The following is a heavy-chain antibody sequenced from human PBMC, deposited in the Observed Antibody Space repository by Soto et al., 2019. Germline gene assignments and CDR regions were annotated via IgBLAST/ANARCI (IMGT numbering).Heavy chain of an antibody. CDR2: FDPEDGET. CDR3: ASSYASSAQLWY. D-gene: IGHD3-22*01. V-gene: IGHV1-24*01. J-gene: IGHJ4*01. Sequence: ASVKVSCKVSGYTLTELSMHWVRQAPGKGLEWMGGFDPEDGETIYAQKFQGRVTMTEDTSTDTAYMELSSLRSEDTAVYYCASSYASSAQLWYCGQDALVPISS. CDR1: GYTLTELS.